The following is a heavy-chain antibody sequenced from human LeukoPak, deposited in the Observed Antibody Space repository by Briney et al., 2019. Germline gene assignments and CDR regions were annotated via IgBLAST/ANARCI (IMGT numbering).Heavy chain of an antibody. CDR2: ISAYNGNT. J-gene: IGHJ5*02. Sequence: ASVKVSCKASGYTFTSYGISWVRQAPGQGLEWMGWISAYNGNTNYAQKLQGRVTMTTDTSTSTAYMELRSLRSDDTAVYYCARIAEGGIAAAANWFDPWGQGTLVTVSS. V-gene: IGHV1-18*01. CDR1: GYTFTSYG. D-gene: IGHD6-13*01. CDR3: ARIAEGGIAAAANWFDP.